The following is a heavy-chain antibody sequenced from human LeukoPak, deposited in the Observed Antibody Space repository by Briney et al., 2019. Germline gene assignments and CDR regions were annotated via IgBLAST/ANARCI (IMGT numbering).Heavy chain of an antibody. V-gene: IGHV3-23*01. CDR2: ISGSGGST. J-gene: IGHJ4*02. CDR1: GTTFSSYA. CDR3: ANGGVLLWFGDQFGY. Sequence: GGSLGLSCAASGTTFSSYAMSCVRQARGKGLEWVSIISGSGGSTYYADSVKGRFTISRDNSKNTLYLQMNSLRAEDTAVYYCANGGVLLWFGDQFGYWGQGTLVTVSS. D-gene: IGHD3-10*01.